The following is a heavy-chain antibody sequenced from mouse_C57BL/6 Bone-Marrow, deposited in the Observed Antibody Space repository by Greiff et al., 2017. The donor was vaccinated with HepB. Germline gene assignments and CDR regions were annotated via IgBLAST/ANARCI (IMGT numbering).Heavy chain of an antibody. Sequence: VQLQQSGVELVRPGASVKLSCTASGFNIKDDYMHWVKQRPEQGLEWIGWIDPENGDTEYASKFQGKATITADTSSNTAYLQLSSLTSEDTAVYYCTTSGSSGGSYWGQGTTLTVSS. CDR3: TTSGSSGGSY. CDR2: IDPENGDT. V-gene: IGHV14-4*01. J-gene: IGHJ2*01. CDR1: GFNIKDDY. D-gene: IGHD1-1*01.